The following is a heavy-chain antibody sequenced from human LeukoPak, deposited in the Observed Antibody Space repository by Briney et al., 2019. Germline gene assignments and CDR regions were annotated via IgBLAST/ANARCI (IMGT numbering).Heavy chain of an antibody. V-gene: IGHV1-18*04. Sequence: ASAKVSCKSSGYTFTSYGITWVRQATGQGLEWMGWISAYNGNTNYAQKLQGRVTMTTDTSTSTVYMELRSLRSDDTAVYYCARGGLYCSGGSCYPPFDYWGQGTLVTVSS. CDR3: ARGGLYCSGGSCYPPFDY. J-gene: IGHJ4*02. CDR1: GYTFTSYG. D-gene: IGHD2-15*01. CDR2: ISAYNGNT.